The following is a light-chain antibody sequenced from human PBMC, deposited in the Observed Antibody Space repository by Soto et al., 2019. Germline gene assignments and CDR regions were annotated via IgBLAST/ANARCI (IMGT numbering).Light chain of an antibody. Sequence: QSVLTQPPSVSGSPGQSVTISCTGTSSDVGSYNRVSWYQQSPGTAPKLMIYEVSNRPSGVPDRFSGSKSGNTASLTISGLQAEDEADYYCSSYTSSSTYVFGTGTSSPS. CDR3: SSYTSSSTYV. CDR2: EVS. J-gene: IGLJ1*01. CDR1: SSDVGSYNR. V-gene: IGLV2-18*02.